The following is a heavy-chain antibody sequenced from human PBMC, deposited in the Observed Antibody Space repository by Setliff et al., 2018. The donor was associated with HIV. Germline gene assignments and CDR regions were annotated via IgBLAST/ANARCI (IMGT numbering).Heavy chain of an antibody. Sequence: SETLSLTCTVSGGSISSSNYYWGWIRQPPGKGLEWIGEINHSGSTNYNMSLWSRVTISLDASRNQFSLELISVTAADTAVYYCAGGPGTTSIDYWAQGTLVTVSS. V-gene: IGHV4-39*07. CDR3: AGGPGTTSIDY. D-gene: IGHD1-26*01. CDR1: GGSISSSNYY. J-gene: IGHJ4*02. CDR2: INHSGST.